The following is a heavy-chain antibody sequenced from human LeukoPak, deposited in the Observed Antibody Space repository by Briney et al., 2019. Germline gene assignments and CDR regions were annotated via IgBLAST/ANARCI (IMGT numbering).Heavy chain of an antibody. J-gene: IGHJ5*02. CDR2: IKGDGSIT. V-gene: IGHV3-74*01. CDR3: AKSDWFGP. Sequence: GGSLRLSCAASGFTFSTYWMHWVRQTPGKGLEWVSRIKGDGSITTYADSVMGRFTISRDNAKSTLFLQMNSLRVEDTAMYYCAKSDWFGPWGQGTLVTVSS. CDR1: GFTFSTYW.